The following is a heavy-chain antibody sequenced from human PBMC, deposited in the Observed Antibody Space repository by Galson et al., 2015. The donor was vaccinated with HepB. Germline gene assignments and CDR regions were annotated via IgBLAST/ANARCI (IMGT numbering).Heavy chain of an antibody. D-gene: IGHD5-24*01. CDR2: ISHDGTHQ. CDR3: ARESYGYPFDY. J-gene: IGHJ4*02. Sequence: SLRLSCAASGFTFSNYVVHWVRQAPGKGLEWLAVISHDGTHQKYGDSVRGRFTISRDNSKNTLYLQMNSLRPEDTAVYYCARESYGYPFDYWGQGTLLTVSS. V-gene: IGHV3-30-3*01. CDR1: GFTFSNYV.